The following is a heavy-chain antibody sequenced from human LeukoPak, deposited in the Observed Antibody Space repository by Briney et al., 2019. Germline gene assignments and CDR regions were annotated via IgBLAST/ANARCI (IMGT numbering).Heavy chain of an antibody. CDR3: ARGSCSSTSCYTAEDWFDP. CDR2: MNPNSGNT. J-gene: IGHJ5*02. Sequence: GASVKVSCKASGYTFTSYDTNWVRQATGQGLEWMGWMNPNSGNTGYAQKFQGRVTMTRNTSISTAYMELSSLRSEDTAVYYCARGSCSSTSCYTAEDWFDPWGQGTLVTVSS. CDR1: GYTFTSYD. V-gene: IGHV1-8*01. D-gene: IGHD2-2*02.